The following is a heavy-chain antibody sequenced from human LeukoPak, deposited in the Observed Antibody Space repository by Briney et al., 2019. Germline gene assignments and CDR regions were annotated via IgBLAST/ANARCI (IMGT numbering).Heavy chain of an antibody. Sequence: SETLSLTCTVSGGSISSYYWSWFRQPPGKGLEWIGYIYTSGRTNYNPSLKSRVTISVDTSKNQFSLKLSSVTAADTAVYYCARHSLGYLDGSFDYWGQGTLVTVSS. CDR2: IYTSGRT. CDR1: GGSISSYY. D-gene: IGHD5-24*01. CDR3: ARHSLGYLDGSFDY. J-gene: IGHJ4*02. V-gene: IGHV4-4*09.